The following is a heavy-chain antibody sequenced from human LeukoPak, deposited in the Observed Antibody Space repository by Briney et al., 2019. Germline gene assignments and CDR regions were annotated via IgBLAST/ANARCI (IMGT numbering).Heavy chain of an antibody. CDR1: GGSISPYF. CDR2: ISSTGNT. Sequence: PSETLSLTCTVSGGSISPYFWSWIRKPAGKGLEYLGRISSTGNTNYNPSLRSRVTMSVDTSKNQFSLNLRSVTAADTAVYYCARDRVHDSDYWGQGILVIVSS. D-gene: IGHD2-21*02. CDR3: ARDRVHDSDY. J-gene: IGHJ4*02. V-gene: IGHV4-4*07.